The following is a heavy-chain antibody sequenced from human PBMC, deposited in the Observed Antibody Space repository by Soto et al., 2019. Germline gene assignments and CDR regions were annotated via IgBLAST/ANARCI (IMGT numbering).Heavy chain of an antibody. D-gene: IGHD3-22*01. CDR2: IWYDGSNK. CDR3: ERGDTMIVVADYGMDV. CDR1: GFTFSIYG. Sequence: GGSLRLSFAASGFTFSIYGMHWVLQAPGKGLEWVEVIWYDGSNKYYEDSVKGRLTISRDNSKNTLYLKMKRTRAEDTAVYYCERGDTMIVVADYGMDVWGQGTTVTVSS. J-gene: IGHJ6*02. V-gene: IGHV3-33*01.